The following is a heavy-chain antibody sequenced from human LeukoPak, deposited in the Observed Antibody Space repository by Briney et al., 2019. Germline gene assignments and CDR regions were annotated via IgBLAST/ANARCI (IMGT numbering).Heavy chain of an antibody. J-gene: IGHJ4*02. CDR2: ISTSGSYI. V-gene: IGHV3-21*01. CDR3: ARSLCSSTSCKPYYFDS. Sequence: TGGSLRLSCAASEFTFSGYSMNWVRQAPGKGLEWVSSISTSGSYIYYADSVKGRFTISRDNAKNSLYLQMNSLRAEDTAVHYCARSLCSSTSCKPYYFDSWGQGTLVTVSS. D-gene: IGHD2-2*01. CDR1: EFTFSGYS.